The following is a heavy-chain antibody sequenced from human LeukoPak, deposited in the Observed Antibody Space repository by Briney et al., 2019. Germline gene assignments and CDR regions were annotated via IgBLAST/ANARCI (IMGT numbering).Heavy chain of an antibody. J-gene: IGHJ4*02. CDR3: ARDGYLAVDY. CDR2: VHHSGST. CDR1: GGSISSSSYF. D-gene: IGHD2-2*03. Sequence: SETLSLTCSVSGGSISSSSYFWGWIRQPPGKGLEWIASVHHSGSTYYNPSLRSRLTISVDTSKNQFSLKLSSVTAADTAVYFCARDGYLAVDYWGQGTLVTVSS. V-gene: IGHV4-39*07.